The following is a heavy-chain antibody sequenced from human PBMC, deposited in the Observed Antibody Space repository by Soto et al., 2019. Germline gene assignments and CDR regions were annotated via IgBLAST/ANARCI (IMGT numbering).Heavy chain of an antibody. CDR3: ARDFWQWLVQYYYGMAV. J-gene: IGHJ6*02. CDR2: INPSGGST. CDR1: GYTFTSYY. Sequence: ASVKVSCKASGYTFTSYYMHWVRQAPGQGLEWMGIINPSGGSTSYAQKFQGRVTMTRDTSTSTVYMELSSLRSEDTAVYYCARDFWQWLVQYYYGMAVWGQGTTVTVSS. V-gene: IGHV1-46*01. D-gene: IGHD6-19*01.